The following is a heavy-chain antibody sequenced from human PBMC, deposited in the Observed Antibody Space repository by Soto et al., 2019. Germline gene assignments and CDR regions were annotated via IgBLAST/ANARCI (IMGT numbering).Heavy chain of an antibody. V-gene: IGHV3-30*18. J-gene: IGHJ5*02. CDR2: ISYDGSNK. D-gene: IGHD5-12*01. Sequence: QVQLVESGGGVVQPGRSLRLSCAASGFTFSSYGMHWVRQAPGKGLEWVAVISYDGSNKYYADSVKGRFTISRDNSKNTLYLQMNSLRAEDTAVCYCAKEGHVDIVATLPPYNWFDPWGQGTLVTVSS. CDR1: GFTFSSYG. CDR3: AKEGHVDIVATLPPYNWFDP.